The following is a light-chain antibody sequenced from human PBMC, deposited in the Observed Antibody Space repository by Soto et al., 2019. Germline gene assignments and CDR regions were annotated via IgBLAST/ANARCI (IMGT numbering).Light chain of an antibody. CDR1: QSVSSN. CDR2: GAS. CDR3: QQYNNWPPWT. Sequence: EIVMTQSPATLSVSPGERATLSCRASQSVSSNLAWYQQKPGQAPRLLIYGASTRATGIPARFSGSGSGTEFTLTISSLQSEDFAVYYCQQYNNWPPWTFGRATKLEIK. J-gene: IGKJ1*01. V-gene: IGKV3-15*01.